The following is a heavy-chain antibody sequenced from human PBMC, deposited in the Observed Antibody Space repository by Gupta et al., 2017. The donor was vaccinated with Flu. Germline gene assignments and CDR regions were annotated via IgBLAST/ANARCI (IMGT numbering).Heavy chain of an antibody. V-gene: IGHV3-7*02. D-gene: IGHD1-1*01. Sequence: EVPLVESGGGLVRPGGSLILPCAASGLILAVFGMNWGRQVPGKGLEWVANINQDGSTKNYVDSLKGRLTVSRDNAQNLLYLQVDSLRAEDTAVYFCARNLGWEQFDFWGQGTLVTVSS. CDR2: INQDGSTK. CDR1: GLILAVFG. J-gene: IGHJ5*01. CDR3: ARNLGWEQFDF.